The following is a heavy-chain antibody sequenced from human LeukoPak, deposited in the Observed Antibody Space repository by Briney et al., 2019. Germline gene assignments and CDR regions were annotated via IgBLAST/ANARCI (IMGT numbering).Heavy chain of an antibody. D-gene: IGHD5-12*01. J-gene: IGHJ4*02. CDR3: ARAKGIVATDRIYTRFGTYYFDY. Sequence: PSETLSLTCTVSGGSISSSSYYWGWIRQPPGKGLEWIGSIYYSGSTYYNPSLESRVTISVDTSKNQFSLKLSSVTAADTAVYYCARAKGIVATDRIYTRFGTYYFDYWGQGTLVTVSS. V-gene: IGHV4-39*01. CDR1: GGSISSSSYY. CDR2: IYYSGST.